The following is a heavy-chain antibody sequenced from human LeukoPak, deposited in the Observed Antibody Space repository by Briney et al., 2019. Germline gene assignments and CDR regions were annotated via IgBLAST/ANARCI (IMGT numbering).Heavy chain of an antibody. Sequence: GSLRLSCAASGFTFSSYAMSWVRQAPGKGLEWVSSISGSGGSTYYADSVKGRFTISRDNSKNTLYLQMNGLRADDTAVYYCATSSGGYCSSTSCYAHYWGQGTLVTVSS. V-gene: IGHV3-23*01. CDR2: ISGSGGST. CDR1: GFTFSSYA. D-gene: IGHD2-2*01. CDR3: ATSSGGYCSSTSCYAHY. J-gene: IGHJ4*02.